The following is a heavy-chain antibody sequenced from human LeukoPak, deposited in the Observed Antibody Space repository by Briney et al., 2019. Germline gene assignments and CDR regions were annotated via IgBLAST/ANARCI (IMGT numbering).Heavy chain of an antibody. D-gene: IGHD3-22*01. V-gene: IGHV4-31*03. Sequence: SETLSLTCTVSGGSISSGGYYWSWIRQHPGKGLEWIGYIYYSGSTYYNPSLKSRVTISVDTSKNQFSPKLSSVTAADTAVYYCARGQYYYDSSGFDYWGQGTLVTVSS. CDR2: IYYSGST. CDR1: GGSISSGGYY. CDR3: ARGQYYYDSSGFDY. J-gene: IGHJ4*02.